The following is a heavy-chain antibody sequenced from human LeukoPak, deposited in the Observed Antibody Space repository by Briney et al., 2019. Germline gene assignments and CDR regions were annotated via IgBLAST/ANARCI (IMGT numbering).Heavy chain of an antibody. CDR1: GYTFTGYY. Sequence: ASVKVSCKASGYTFTGYYMHWVRQAPGQGLEWMGWINPNSGGTNYAQKFQGRVTMTRDTSISTAYMELSRLRSDDTAVYYCARDTNCGGDCFFYWGQGTLVTVSS. CDR2: INPNSGGT. D-gene: IGHD2-21*02. CDR3: ARDTNCGGDCFFY. J-gene: IGHJ4*02. V-gene: IGHV1-2*02.